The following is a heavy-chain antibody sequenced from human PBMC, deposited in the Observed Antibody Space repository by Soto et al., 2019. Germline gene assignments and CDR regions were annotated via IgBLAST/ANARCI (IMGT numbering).Heavy chain of an antibody. J-gene: IGHJ4*02. CDR2: IVPNVGTV. V-gene: IGHV1-69*06. CDR3: ARRHTRGLLRSFDN. D-gene: IGHD2-15*01. Sequence: SVKVSCKASGGTLSSFINYPINWVRQAPGQGLEWMGGIVPNVGTVNYAQKLQGRVTITADKSTGTAYMELSSLRSEDTALYYSARRHTRGLLRSFDNWGQGTLVTVSS. CDR1: GGTLSSFINYP.